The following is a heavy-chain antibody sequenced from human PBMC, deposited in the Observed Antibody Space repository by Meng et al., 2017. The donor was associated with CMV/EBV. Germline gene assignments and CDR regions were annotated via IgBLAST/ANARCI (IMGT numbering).Heavy chain of an antibody. Sequence: GESLKISCAASGFTFTRHWMHWVRQAPGKGLVWASHIISDGTYTSYADFVKGRFTISRDNAKNTLYLQMNSLGAEDTAVYYCARASGGKYSGYDYTFDYWGQGTLVTAPQ. J-gene: IGHJ4*02. V-gene: IGHV3-74*01. CDR2: IISDGTYT. CDR1: GFTFTRHW. D-gene: IGHD5-12*01. CDR3: ARASGGKYSGYDYTFDY.